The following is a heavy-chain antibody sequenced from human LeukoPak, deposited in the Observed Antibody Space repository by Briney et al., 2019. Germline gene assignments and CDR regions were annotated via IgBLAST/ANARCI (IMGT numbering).Heavy chain of an antibody. CDR2: ISAYNGNT. D-gene: IGHD3-10*01. CDR1: GYTFTSYG. J-gene: IGHJ6*03. V-gene: IGHV1-18*01. Sequence: GASVKVSCKASGYTFTSYGISWVRQAPGQGLEWMGWISAYNGNTNYAQKLQGRVTMTTDTSTSTAYMELRSLRSDDTAVYYCARYWFGELYPGYYYMDVWGKGTTVTVSS. CDR3: ARYWFGELYPGYYYMDV.